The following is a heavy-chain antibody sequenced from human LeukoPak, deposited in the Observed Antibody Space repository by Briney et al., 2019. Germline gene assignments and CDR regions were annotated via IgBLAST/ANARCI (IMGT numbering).Heavy chain of an antibody. J-gene: IGHJ4*02. D-gene: IGHD3-10*01. CDR2: IYYSGST. CDR3: ARSMIRGAVFDY. CDR1: GGSISSSSYY. Sequence: SETLSLTCTVSGGSISSSSYYWGWIRQPPGKGLEWIGSIYYSGSTYYNPSLKSRVTISVDTSKNQFSLKLSSVTAADTAVYYCARSMIRGAVFDYWGQGTLVTVSS. V-gene: IGHV4-39*01.